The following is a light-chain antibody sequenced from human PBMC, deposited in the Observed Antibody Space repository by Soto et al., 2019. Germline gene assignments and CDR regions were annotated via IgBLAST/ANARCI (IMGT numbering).Light chain of an antibody. CDR3: TSYTSRSTLV. J-gene: IGLJ1*01. CDR1: STDVGGYNY. V-gene: IGLV2-14*01. CDR2: EVS. Sequence: QSALTQPASVSGSPGQSITISCTGTSTDVGGYNYVSWYQQHPGKAPKLMIYEVSNRPSGVSNRFSGSKSGNTASLTISGLQAGDEADYYCTSYTSRSTLVFGNGTKVPS.